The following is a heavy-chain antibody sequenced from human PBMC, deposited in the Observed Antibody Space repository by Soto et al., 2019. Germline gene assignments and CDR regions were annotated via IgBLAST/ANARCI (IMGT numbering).Heavy chain of an antibody. CDR2: ISYHGNDK. J-gene: IGHJ3*02. V-gene: IGHV3-30*18. CDR1: GFIFSSYG. D-gene: IGHD4-17*01. Sequence: GGSLRLSCAASGFIFSSYGMHWVRQAPGKGLEWVAVISYHGNDKYYADSVKGRFTISRDNSKNTLYLQMNSLRAEDTAVYYCAKLMSSVTTVSGDDAFDIWGQGTMVTVSS. CDR3: AKLMSSVTTVSGDDAFDI.